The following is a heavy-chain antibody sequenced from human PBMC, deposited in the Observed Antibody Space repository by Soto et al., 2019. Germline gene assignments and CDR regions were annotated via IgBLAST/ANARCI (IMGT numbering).Heavy chain of an antibody. V-gene: IGHV3-73*01. CDR3: SWGGSSPYYYYYGMDV. D-gene: IGHD7-27*01. Sequence: GGSLRLSCAACGFTFSGSAMHWVRQASGKXLEWVGRIRSKANSYATAYAASVKGRFTISRDDSKNTAYLQMNSLKTEDTAVYYCSWGGSSPYYYYYGMDVWGQGTTVTVSS. CDR2: IRSKANSYAT. J-gene: IGHJ6*02. CDR1: GFTFSGSA.